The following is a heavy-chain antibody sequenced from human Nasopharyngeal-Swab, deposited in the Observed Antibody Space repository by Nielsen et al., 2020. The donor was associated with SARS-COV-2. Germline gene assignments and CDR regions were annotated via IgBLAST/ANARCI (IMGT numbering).Heavy chain of an antibody. CDR3: ARQDCSGGGCSRTF. Sequence: SETLSLTCSVSGGSISSSTDYWGWIRQPPGKGLEWIGSLDYGGSTYYNPSLKSRVTMSVDTSRNQFPLKLSSASAADTAVYYCARQDCSGGGCSRTFWGQGTLVTVST. CDR2: LDYGGST. CDR1: GGSISSSTDY. J-gene: IGHJ4*02. D-gene: IGHD2-15*01. V-gene: IGHV4-39*01.